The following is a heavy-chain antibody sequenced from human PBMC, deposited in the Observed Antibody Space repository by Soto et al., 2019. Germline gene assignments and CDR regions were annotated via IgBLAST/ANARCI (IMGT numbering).Heavy chain of an antibody. CDR3: ARFWAYGDYGWFDP. CDR2: SIPIFGTA. J-gene: IGHJ5*02. D-gene: IGHD4-17*01. V-gene: IGHV1-69*12. Sequence: QVQLVQTGAEVKKPGSSVKVSCKASGGTFSSYAISWVRQAPGQGLEWMGGSIPIFGTASYAQKFQGRVTITADESTSTAYMELSSLRSEDTAVYYCARFWAYGDYGWFDPWGQGTLVTVSS. CDR1: GGTFSSYA.